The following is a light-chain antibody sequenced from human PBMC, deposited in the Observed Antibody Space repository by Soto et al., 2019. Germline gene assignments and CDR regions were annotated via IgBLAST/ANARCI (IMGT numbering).Light chain of an antibody. CDR2: DVS. CDR1: SSDVGGYNY. V-gene: IGLV2-14*01. J-gene: IGLJ2*01. CDR3: SSYTVSSTVI. Sequence: QSALTQPASVSGSPGQSITISCTGNSSDVGGYNYVSWYQQHPGKAPKLMIYDVSNRPSGVSNRFSGSRSGNTASLIISGRQTEDEADYYCSSYTVSSTVIFGGGTKVTVL.